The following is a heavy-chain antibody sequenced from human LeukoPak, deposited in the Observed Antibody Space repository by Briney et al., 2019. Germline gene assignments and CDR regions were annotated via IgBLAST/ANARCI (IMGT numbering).Heavy chain of an antibody. CDR3: ARWEGGSYHDFDY. CDR2: INHSGST. D-gene: IGHD1-26*01. V-gene: IGHV4-34*01. J-gene: IGHJ4*02. Sequence: SETLSLTCAVHGGSLSGYYWSWIPQPPGKGLEWIGEINHSGSTNYNPSLKSRVTISVDTSKNQFSLKLSSVTAADTAVYYCARWEGGSYHDFDYWGQGTLVTVSS. CDR1: GGSLSGYY.